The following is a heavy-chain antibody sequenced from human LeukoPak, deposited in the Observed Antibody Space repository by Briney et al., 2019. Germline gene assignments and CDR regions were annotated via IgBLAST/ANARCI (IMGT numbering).Heavy chain of an antibody. CDR3: AREDGYYYGSGTFDP. CDR2: INDGATT. J-gene: IGHJ5*02. Sequence: PSETLSLTCTVSGGSISRSTYYWGWIRPPPGKGREWVGSINDGATTYSNPSLKSRVTISIDTSKNQFSLKLSSVTAADTAVYYCAREDGYYYGSGTFDPSGQGTLVTVSS. V-gene: IGHV4-39*01. D-gene: IGHD3-10*01. CDR1: GGSISRSTYY.